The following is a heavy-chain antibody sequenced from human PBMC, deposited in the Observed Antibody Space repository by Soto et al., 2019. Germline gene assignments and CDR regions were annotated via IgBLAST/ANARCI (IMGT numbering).Heavy chain of an antibody. Sequence: ASVKVSCKASGGTLNKHAITWVRRAPGLGLEWLGGIIPMFGIPNYPQKFQGRVTITADDSTNTSHMELNSLTSDDTAVYYCARGGTSGWLKGAYDVWGQGTMVTVSS. CDR3: ARGGTSGWLKGAYDV. CDR2: IIPMFGIP. D-gene: IGHD6-19*01. V-gene: IGHV1-69*13. J-gene: IGHJ3*01. CDR1: GGTLNKHA.